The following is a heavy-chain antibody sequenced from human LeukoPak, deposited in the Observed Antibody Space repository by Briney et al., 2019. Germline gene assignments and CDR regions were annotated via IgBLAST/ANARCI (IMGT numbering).Heavy chain of an antibody. CDR1: GFIFSDYY. D-gene: IGHD3-3*01. Sequence: AGGSLRLSCAASGFIFSDYYMSWIRQAPGKGLEWVSYISSSGDTIFYADSVRGRFTISRDNAKDSLYLQMNSLKTEDTAVYYCARGKRFDYYFDYWGQGTLVTVSS. V-gene: IGHV3-11*01. CDR3: ARGKRFDYYFDY. J-gene: IGHJ4*02. CDR2: ISSSGDTI.